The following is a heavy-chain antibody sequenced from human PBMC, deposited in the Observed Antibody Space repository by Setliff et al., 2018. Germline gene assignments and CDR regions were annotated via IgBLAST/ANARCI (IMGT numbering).Heavy chain of an antibody. D-gene: IGHD2-8*02. V-gene: IGHV3-23*01. CDR1: GFTFSSYA. Sequence: SLKISCATSGFTFSSYAMSWVRQAPGKGLEWVSAMSASGTSTYHADSVKGRFTISGDNSKNTSYLQMNSLRAEDTAVYFCAKSPVAYCSGAVCYPFDYWGQGTLVTVSS. CDR2: MSASGTST. CDR3: AKSPVAYCSGAVCYPFDY. J-gene: IGHJ4*02.